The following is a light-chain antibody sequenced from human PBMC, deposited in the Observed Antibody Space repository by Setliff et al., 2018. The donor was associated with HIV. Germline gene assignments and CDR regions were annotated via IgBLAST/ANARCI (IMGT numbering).Light chain of an antibody. V-gene: IGLV2-14*01. CDR1: SSDVGGYSY. J-gene: IGLJ1*01. CDR3: SSYAITNTLP. CDR2: EVR. Sequence: QSVLTQPAFVSGSPGQSITISCTGTSSDVGGYSYVSWYQQHPGKAPKLIIYEVRNRPSGVSNRFSGSKSGNTASLTISGLQAEDEADYYCSSYAITNTLPFGTGTKVTVL.